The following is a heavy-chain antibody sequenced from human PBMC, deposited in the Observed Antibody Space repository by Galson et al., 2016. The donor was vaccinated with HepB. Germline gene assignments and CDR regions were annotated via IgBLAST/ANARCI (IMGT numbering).Heavy chain of an antibody. J-gene: IGHJ5*02. CDR3: ARGRRDYGDSVLFAKAVLGLFDA. D-gene: IGHD4-17*01. V-gene: IGHV4-34*01. CDR1: SGSFSTFY. CDR2: INHSGST. Sequence: SETLSLTCAVYSGSFSTFYWSWIRQPPGKGLEWIGEINHSGSTNYNPSLKSRVTISVDTSKNQFSLKLTSVTAADTAVYYCARGRRDYGDSVLFAKAVLGLFDAWGQGTLVTVSS.